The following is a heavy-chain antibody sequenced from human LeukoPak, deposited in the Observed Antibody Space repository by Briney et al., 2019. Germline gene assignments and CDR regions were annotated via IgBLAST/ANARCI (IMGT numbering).Heavy chain of an antibody. CDR2: ISYDGSNK. V-gene: IGHV3-30*18. CDR3: AKDASRGYSGYDWAYYFDY. Sequence: PGGSLRLSCAASGFTFSSYGMHWVRQAPGKGLEWVAVISYDGSNKYYADSVKGRFTISRDNSKNTLYLQMNSLRAEDTAVYYCAKDASRGYSGYDWAYYFDYWGQETLVTVSS. D-gene: IGHD5-12*01. CDR1: GFTFSSYG. J-gene: IGHJ4*02.